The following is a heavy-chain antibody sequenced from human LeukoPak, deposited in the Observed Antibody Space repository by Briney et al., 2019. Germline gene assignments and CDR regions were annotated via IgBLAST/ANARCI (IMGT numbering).Heavy chain of an antibody. Sequence: PSETPSPTCTVSGGSSSSKSYSWGWIRPPPREGPPWIGGTQYRKAIYHKPSLKGRASISMDTSTNQFSLNVIAVTAADTAVYYCARQSSGSYWEHYFDYWGQGTLVTVSS. D-gene: IGHD1-26*01. CDR3: ARQSSGSYWEHYFDY. CDR2: TQYRKAI. CDR1: GGSSSSKSYS. J-gene: IGHJ4*02. V-gene: IGHV4-39*01.